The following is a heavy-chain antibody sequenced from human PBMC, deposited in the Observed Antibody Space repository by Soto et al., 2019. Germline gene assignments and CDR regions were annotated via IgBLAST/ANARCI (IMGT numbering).Heavy chain of an antibody. V-gene: IGHV4-4*02. CDR1: GGSISSSNW. D-gene: IGHD2-2*01. Sequence: SETLSLTCAVSGGSISSSNWWHWVRQPPGKGLEWIGEIHHSGTTNYNPSLKSRVAISVDKSKNQFSLKLNSVTAADTAVYYCARVRQYCSGTSCYLDPWGQGTIVTVSS. CDR2: IHHSGTT. CDR3: ARVRQYCSGTSCYLDP. J-gene: IGHJ5*02.